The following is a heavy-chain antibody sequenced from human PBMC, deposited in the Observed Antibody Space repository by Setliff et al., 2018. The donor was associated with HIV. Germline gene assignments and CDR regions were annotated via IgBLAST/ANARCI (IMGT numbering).Heavy chain of an antibody. CDR2: LYHSGST. D-gene: IGHD3-3*01. J-gene: IGHJ4*02. Sequence: KTSETLSLTCAVSGYSISSGYYWGWIRQPPGKGLEWIGSLYHSGSTYYNPSLKSRVTISVDTSNNQFSLKLSSVTAADTAVYYCARAPITIFGVIIIPVYFDYWGQGTLVTVSS. V-gene: IGHV4-38-2*01. CDR3: ARAPITIFGVIIIPVYFDY. CDR1: GYSISSGYY.